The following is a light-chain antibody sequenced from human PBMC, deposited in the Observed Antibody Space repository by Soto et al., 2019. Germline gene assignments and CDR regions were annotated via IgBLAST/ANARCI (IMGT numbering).Light chain of an antibody. CDR1: QSVNSNY. J-gene: IGKJ2*01. CDR2: DAS. CDR3: QQYIDSPPGDP. Sequence: EIVLTQSPGPLSLSPGERATLSCRASQSVNSNYLAWCQQKPGQAPRILIYDASSRPTASPDGMRGSGSGTDYTLTISRLEPEDFVVYYYQQYIDSPPGDPIGQGTKLEIK. V-gene: IGKV3-20*01.